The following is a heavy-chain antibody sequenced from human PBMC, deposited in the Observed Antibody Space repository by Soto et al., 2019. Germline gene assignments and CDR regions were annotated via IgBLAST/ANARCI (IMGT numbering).Heavy chain of an antibody. CDR3: ARAVGDPLYYLDY. Sequence: QVQLQESGPGLVRPSETLSLTCTVSSDSISSYYWIWIRQSPGKGLEWIGYNDSSGNTNYNPSLTSRVTISGDTSKNPFSLRMSSVTAADTAVYYCARAVGDPLYYLDYWGQGTLVTVSS. J-gene: IGHJ4*02. D-gene: IGHD6-19*01. CDR2: NDSSGNT. CDR1: SDSISSYY. V-gene: IGHV4-59*08.